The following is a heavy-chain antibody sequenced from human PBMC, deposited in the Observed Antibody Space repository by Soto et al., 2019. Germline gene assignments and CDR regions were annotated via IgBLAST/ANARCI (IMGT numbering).Heavy chain of an antibody. Sequence: PSETLSLTCTVSGGSISSYYWSWIRQPPGKGLEWIGYIYYSGSTNYNPSLKSRVTISVDTSKNQFSLKLSSVTAADTAVYYCAREDWNSTFQREKGDRYYYYYYMDVWGKGTTVTVSS. CDR2: IYYSGST. J-gene: IGHJ6*03. V-gene: IGHV4-59*01. D-gene: IGHD1-7*01. CDR3: AREDWNSTFQREKGDRYYYYYYMDV. CDR1: GGSISSYY.